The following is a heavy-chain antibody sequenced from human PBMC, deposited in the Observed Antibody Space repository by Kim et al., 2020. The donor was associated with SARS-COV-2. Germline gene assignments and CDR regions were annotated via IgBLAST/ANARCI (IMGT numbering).Heavy chain of an antibody. J-gene: IGHJ4*02. V-gene: IGHV4-39*01. CDR1: GGSITRNDYY. CDR2: IYYSGST. D-gene: IGHD5-12*01. Sequence: SETLSLTCTVSGGSITRNDYYWGWIRQPPGKGLEWIGSIYYSGSTYYNSSLKNRVTISVDTSKNQFSLRLNSVTATDRAIYYCTRHAGYKYGHDDDHFHYRGQGTMDPV. CDR3: TRHAGYKYGHDDDHFHY.